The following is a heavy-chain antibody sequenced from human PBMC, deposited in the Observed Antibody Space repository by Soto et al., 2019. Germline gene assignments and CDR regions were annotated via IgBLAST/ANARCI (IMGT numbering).Heavy chain of an antibody. V-gene: IGHV3-9*01. J-gene: IGHJ3*02. CDR1: GFTFDDYA. D-gene: IGHD6-19*01. CDR3: VLGEAVDEDAFDI. CDR2: ISWNSGSI. Sequence: GGSLRLSCAASGFTFDDYAMHWVRQAPGKGLEWVSGISWNSGSIGYADSVKGRFTISRDNAKNSLYLQMNSLRAEDTALYYCVLGEAVDEDAFDIWGQGTMVTVSS.